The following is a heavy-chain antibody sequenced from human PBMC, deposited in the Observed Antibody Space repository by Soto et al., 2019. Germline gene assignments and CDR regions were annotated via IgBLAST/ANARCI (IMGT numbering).Heavy chain of an antibody. CDR3: ASRRRYSGYDYYYYYGMDV. V-gene: IGHV1-69*13. D-gene: IGHD5-12*01. Sequence: SSVKVSCKASGGTFSSYAISWVRQAPGQGLEWMGGIIPIFGTANYAQKFQGRVTITAHESTSTAYMELSSLRSEDTAVYYCASRRRYSGYDYYYYYGMDVWGQGTTVTVSS. J-gene: IGHJ6*02. CDR1: GGTFSSYA. CDR2: IIPIFGTA.